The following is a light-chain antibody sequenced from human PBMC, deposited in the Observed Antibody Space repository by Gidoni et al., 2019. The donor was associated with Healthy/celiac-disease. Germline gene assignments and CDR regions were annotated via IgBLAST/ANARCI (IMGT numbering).Light chain of an antibody. Sequence: QSALTQPASVPGSPGQSITISGTGTSSDVGGYNYVSWYQHHPGKAPKLMIYDVSNRPSGVSNRFSGSKSGNSASLTISGLQAEDEADYYCSSYTSSSTLEVFGGGTKLTVL. CDR2: DVS. CDR1: SSDVGGYNY. V-gene: IGLV2-14*03. CDR3: SSYTSSSTLEV. J-gene: IGLJ2*01.